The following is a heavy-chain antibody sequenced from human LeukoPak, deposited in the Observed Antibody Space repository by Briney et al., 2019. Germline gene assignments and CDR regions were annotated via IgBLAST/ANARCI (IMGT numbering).Heavy chain of an antibody. CDR3: ARGRYQSTYYYYMDV. V-gene: IGHV4-59*01. Sequence: SETLSLTCTVSGGSLSSYYWSWIRQPPGKGLEWIGYIYYSRSTNYNPSLKSRVTISVDTSKNQFSLKLSSVTAADTAVYYCARGRYQSTYYYYMDVWGKGTTVTVSS. CDR2: IYYSRST. J-gene: IGHJ6*03. CDR1: GGSLSSYY. D-gene: IGHD2-2*01.